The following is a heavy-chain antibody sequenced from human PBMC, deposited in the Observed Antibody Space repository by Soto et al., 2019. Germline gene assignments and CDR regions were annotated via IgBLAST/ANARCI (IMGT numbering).Heavy chain of an antibody. Sequence: PSETLSLTCTVSGGSISSDDYYWSWIRQAPGRGLEWIGYIHSSGSIYYNPSLTSRATMSIGTARKQFSLKVSSVPVAETAVYYCARVLDGLHDDNSGPYPRPGWGQGTLVT. J-gene: IGHJ1*01. V-gene: IGHV4-30-4*01. CDR3: ARVLDGLHDDNSGPYPRPG. CDR2: IHSSGSI. D-gene: IGHD3-22*01. CDR1: GGSISSDDYY.